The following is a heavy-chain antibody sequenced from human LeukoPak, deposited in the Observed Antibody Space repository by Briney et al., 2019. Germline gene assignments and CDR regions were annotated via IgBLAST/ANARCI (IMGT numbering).Heavy chain of an antibody. CDR2: ISSSSSTI. D-gene: IGHD3-9*01. Sequence: GGSLRLSRAASGFTFSSYSMNWVRQAPGKGLEWVSYISSSSSTIYYADSVKGRFTISRDNAKNSLYLQMSSLRAEDTAVYYCARGGYYDILTGYSPPGYWGQGTLVTVSS. CDR1: GFTFSSYS. V-gene: IGHV3-48*04. J-gene: IGHJ4*02. CDR3: ARGGYYDILTGYSPPGY.